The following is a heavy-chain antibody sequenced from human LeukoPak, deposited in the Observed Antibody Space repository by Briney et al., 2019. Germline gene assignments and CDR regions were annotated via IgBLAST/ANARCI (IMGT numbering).Heavy chain of an antibody. V-gene: IGHV4-34*01. CDR1: GGSFSGYY. Sequence: PSETLSLTCAVYGGSFSGYYWSWIRQPSGKGLEWIGEINHSGSTNYNPSLKSRVTISVDTSKNQFSLKLSSVTAADTAVYYCARGTLAAKSILWGQGTLVTVSS. J-gene: IGHJ4*02. CDR2: INHSGST. CDR3: ARGTLAAKSIL. D-gene: IGHD2-15*01.